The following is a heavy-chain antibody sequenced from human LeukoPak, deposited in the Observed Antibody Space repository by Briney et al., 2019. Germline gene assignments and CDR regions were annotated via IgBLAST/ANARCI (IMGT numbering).Heavy chain of an antibody. V-gene: IGHV1-2*02. CDR2: INPNSGDT. CDR1: GYTFIDYY. D-gene: IGHD4-17*01. CDR3: ARGSTVTTGNLEYYFDY. Sequence: ASVKVSCKASGYTFIDYYMHWVRQAPGQGLGWMGWINPNSGDTDYAQRFQDRVTMTRDTSISTAYMEVSGLRSDDTAVFYCARGSTVTTGNLEYYFDYWGQGTLVTVSS. J-gene: IGHJ4*02.